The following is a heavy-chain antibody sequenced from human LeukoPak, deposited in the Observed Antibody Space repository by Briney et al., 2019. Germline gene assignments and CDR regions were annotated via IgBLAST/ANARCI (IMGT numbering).Heavy chain of an antibody. CDR3: VRDGRPLDY. J-gene: IGHJ4*02. CDR2: IKEDGSEK. V-gene: IGHV3-7*01. Sequence: GXXLXLSCAASGFTFSGSWMSWVRQAPGKGLEWVANIKEDGSEKYYVDSVRGRFSISRDNAKNSLYLQMNSLRAEDTAVYFCVRDGRPLDYWGQGTLVTVSS. D-gene: IGHD1-1*01. CDR1: GFTFSGSW.